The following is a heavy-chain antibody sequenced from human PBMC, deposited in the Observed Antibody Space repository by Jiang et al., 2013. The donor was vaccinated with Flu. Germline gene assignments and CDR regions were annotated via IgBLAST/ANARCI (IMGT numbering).Heavy chain of an antibody. V-gene: IGHV4-34*01. CDR3: ARELPYGLFFGGVYGMDV. D-gene: IGHD3-16*01. Sequence: LLKPSETLSLTCAVYGGSFSGYYWSWIRQPPGKGLEWIGEINHSGSTNYNPSLKSRVTISVDTSKNQFSLKLSSVTAADTAVYYCARELPYGLFFGGVYGMDVWGKGTTVTVSS. CDR1: GGSFSGYY. J-gene: IGHJ6*04. CDR2: INHSGST.